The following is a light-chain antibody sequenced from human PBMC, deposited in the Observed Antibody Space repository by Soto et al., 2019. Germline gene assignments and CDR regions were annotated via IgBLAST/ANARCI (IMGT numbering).Light chain of an antibody. V-gene: IGKV3-15*01. CDR3: QQYNNWPLT. Sequence: EILFTQSPATLSLSPGERATLSCRASQSVSSYLAWYQQKPDQAPRLLIYGISTRATDIPARFSGSGSGTEFTLTISSLQSEDFAVYYCQQYNNWPLTFGGGTKWIS. J-gene: IGKJ4*01. CDR2: GIS. CDR1: QSVSSY.